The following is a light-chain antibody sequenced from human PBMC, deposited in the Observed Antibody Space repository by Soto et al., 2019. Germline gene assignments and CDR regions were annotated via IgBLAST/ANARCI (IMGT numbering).Light chain of an antibody. V-gene: IGLV1-40*01. CDR2: VNT. CDR3: QSYDSSLSGYV. J-gene: IGLJ1*01. CDR1: SSNIGAGYD. Sequence: QSVLTQPPSVSGAPGQRVTISCTGSSSNIGAGYDVHWYQQLPGTAPKLLIYVNTNRPSGVPGRFSGSKSGTSASPAITGLQAEDEADYYCQSYDSSLSGYVFGTGTKVTVL.